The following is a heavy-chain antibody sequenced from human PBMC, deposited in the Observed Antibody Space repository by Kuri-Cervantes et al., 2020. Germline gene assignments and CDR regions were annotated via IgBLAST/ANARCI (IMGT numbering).Heavy chain of an antibody. D-gene: IGHD3-16*02. V-gene: IGHV3-11*01. J-gene: IGHJ3*02. CDR3: AKVIMITPWGSYRGGAFDI. CDR2: IRSASPGSSR. Sequence: GGSLRLSCAASGFSFSDYYMSWIRQAPGKGLEWISYIRSASPGSSRYYADSVKGRFTISRDNAKNSLYLQMNSLRAEDTALYYCAKVIMITPWGSYRGGAFDIWGQGTMVTVSS. CDR1: GFSFSDYY.